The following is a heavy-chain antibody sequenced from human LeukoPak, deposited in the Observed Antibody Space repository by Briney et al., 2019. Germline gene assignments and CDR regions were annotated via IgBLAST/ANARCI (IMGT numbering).Heavy chain of an antibody. J-gene: IGHJ4*02. Sequence: GGSLRLSCAASGVTFSSDSMNWVREAPGKGLERVSSISSSSSYIYYADSVKGRFTISRDNAKNSLYLQMNSLRAEDTAVYYCARSRREGLYSPDYWGQGTLVTVSS. V-gene: IGHV3-21*01. D-gene: IGHD2-21*01. CDR1: GVTFSSDS. CDR2: ISSSSSYI. CDR3: ARSRREGLYSPDY.